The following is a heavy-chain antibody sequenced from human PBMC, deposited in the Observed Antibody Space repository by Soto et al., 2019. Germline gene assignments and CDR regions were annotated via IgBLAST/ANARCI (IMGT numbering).Heavy chain of an antibody. J-gene: IGHJ5*02. V-gene: IGHV3-23*01. D-gene: IGHD1-1*01. CDR2: IGGRDGST. CDR3: AKGRGVSWNAGPPPNWLNP. CDR1: GFTFGDYV. Sequence: EVQLLESGGGLVQPGGSQRLSCAASGFTFGDYVMNWVRQAPGKGLEWVSSIGGRDGSTYYADSVKGRFTISRDNSRSTMFLQMDGLRGEDTAVYYCAKGRGVSWNAGPPPNWLNPWGHGTLVTVSS.